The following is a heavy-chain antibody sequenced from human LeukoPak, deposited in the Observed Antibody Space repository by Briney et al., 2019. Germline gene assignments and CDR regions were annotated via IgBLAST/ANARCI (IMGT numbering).Heavy chain of an antibody. CDR2: IYYGGRT. Sequence: KPSETLSLTCTVSGVSISSYYWSWLRQPPGQGLDWIGYIYYGGRTNYNPSLKSPVTISVDPSKKQCSLRLSSVTAADTAVYYCASWSHGSYSDYFDYWGQGTLVTVSS. D-gene: IGHD1-26*01. CDR1: GVSISSYY. CDR3: ASWSHGSYSDYFDY. V-gene: IGHV4-59*01. J-gene: IGHJ4*02.